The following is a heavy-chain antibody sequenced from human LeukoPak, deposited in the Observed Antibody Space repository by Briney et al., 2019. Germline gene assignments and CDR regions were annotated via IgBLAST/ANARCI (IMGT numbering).Heavy chain of an antibody. CDR2: ISGSGGST. Sequence: QPGGSLRLFCAASGFAFSSYAMSWVRQAPGKGLEWVSAISGSGGSTYYADSVKGRFAISRDNSKNTLYLQMNSLRAEDTAVYYCAKHSGSYYTAFDYWGQGTLVTVSS. CDR3: AKHSGSYYTAFDY. J-gene: IGHJ4*02. D-gene: IGHD1-26*01. CDR1: GFAFSSYA. V-gene: IGHV3-23*01.